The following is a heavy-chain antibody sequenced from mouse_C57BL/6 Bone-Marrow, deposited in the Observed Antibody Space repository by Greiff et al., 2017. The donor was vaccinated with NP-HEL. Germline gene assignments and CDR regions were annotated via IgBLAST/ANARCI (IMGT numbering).Heavy chain of an antibody. CDR1: GFTFSSYG. J-gene: IGHJ2*01. V-gene: IGHV5-6*01. CDR2: ISSGGSYT. Sequence: EVMLVESGGDLVKPGGSLKLSCAASGFTFSSYGMSWVRQTPDKRLEWVATISSGGSYTYYPDSVKGRFTISRDNAKNTLYLQMSSLKSEDTAMYYCARALRLRYFDYWGQGTTLTVSS. D-gene: IGHD3-2*02. CDR3: ARALRLRYFDY.